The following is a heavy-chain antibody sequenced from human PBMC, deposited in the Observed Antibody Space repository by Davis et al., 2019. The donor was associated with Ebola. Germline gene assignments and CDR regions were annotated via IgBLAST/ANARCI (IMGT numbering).Heavy chain of an antibody. D-gene: IGHD4-23*01. CDR2: IFYTGST. CDR3: ARCPSRLINTGLSPLDP. V-gene: IGHV4-39*01. Sequence: SETLSLTCTVSGGSISNSNYYWVWIRQPPGKGLEWMGTIFYTGSTNYNPSLQSRVTISVDTSQNQFSLNLNSVTAADTAVYYCARCPSRLINTGLSPLDPWGQGTLVTVSS. CDR1: GGSISNSNYY. J-gene: IGHJ5*02.